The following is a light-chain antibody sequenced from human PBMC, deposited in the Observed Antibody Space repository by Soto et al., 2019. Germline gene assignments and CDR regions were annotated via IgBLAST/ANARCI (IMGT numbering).Light chain of an antibody. J-gene: IGLJ2*01. CDR2: KVS. Sequence: QSVLTQPASVSGSPGQTITISCTGTSCDVGAYNDVSWYQQYSGKAPNLMIYKVSNRPSGVSHRFAGSKAGNTASLTISGHQEEDEADYYGSSYTTSSTVVFGGGTKLTVL. V-gene: IGLV2-14*01. CDR1: SCDVGAYND. CDR3: SSYTTSSTVV.